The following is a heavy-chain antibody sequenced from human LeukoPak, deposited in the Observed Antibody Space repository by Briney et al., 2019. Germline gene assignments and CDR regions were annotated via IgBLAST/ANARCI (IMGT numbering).Heavy chain of an antibody. CDR2: ISSSSSTI. V-gene: IGHV3-48*04. CDR1: GFTFSSYS. D-gene: IGHD1-1*01. Sequence: AGSLRLSCAASGFTFSSYSMNWVRQPPGKGLGWVSYISSSSSTIYYADPVKGRFTISRDNAKNSLYLQMNSLRAEDTAVYYCARDAGYGFDYWGQGTLVTVSS. CDR3: ARDAGYGFDY. J-gene: IGHJ4*02.